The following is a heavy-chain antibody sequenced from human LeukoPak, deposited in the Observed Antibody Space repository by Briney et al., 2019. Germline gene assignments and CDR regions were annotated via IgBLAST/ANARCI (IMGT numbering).Heavy chain of an antibody. CDR1: GLTVSSNY. V-gene: IGHV3-53*04. CDR3: ARAYDSSGYWPEYFHH. D-gene: IGHD3-22*01. CDR2: IYSGGNT. Sequence: PGGSLRLSCAVSGLTVSSNYMSWVRQAPGKGLEWVSVIYSGGNTYYADSVNGRFTISRHNSKNTLFLQMNSLRTEDTAVYYCARAYDSSGYWPEYFHHWGQGTLVTVSS. J-gene: IGHJ1*01.